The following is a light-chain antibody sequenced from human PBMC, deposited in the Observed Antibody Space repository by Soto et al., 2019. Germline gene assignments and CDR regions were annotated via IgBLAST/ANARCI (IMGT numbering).Light chain of an antibody. J-gene: IGKJ1*01. CDR1: QSVSSN. CDR3: QQYGRSGT. CDR2: AAS. V-gene: IGKV3-20*01. Sequence: EIVLTQSPGTLSVSPGERATLSFRASQSVSSNLAWYQQKPGQAPRLLIYAASTRATGIPARFSGSGSGTDFTLTISRLEPEDFAVYYCQQYGRSGTFGQGTKVDIK.